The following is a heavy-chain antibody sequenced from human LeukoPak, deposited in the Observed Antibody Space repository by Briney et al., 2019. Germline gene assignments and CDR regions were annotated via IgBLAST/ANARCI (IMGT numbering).Heavy chain of an antibody. CDR1: GFTFSDYY. CDR2: ISSSGSTI. V-gene: IGHV3-11*04. J-gene: IGHJ6*03. D-gene: IGHD6-19*01. Sequence: PGGSLRLSCAASGFTFSDYYMSWIRQAPGKGLEWVSYISSSGSTIYYADSVKGRFTISKNNANISVYLQMNSLRAEDTAVYYCARVSSGWYINYYYYYYMDVRGKGTTVTVSS. CDR3: ARVSSGWYINYYYYYYMDV.